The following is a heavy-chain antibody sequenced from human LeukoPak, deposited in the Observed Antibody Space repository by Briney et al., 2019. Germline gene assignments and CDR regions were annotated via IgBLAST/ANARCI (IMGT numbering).Heavy chain of an antibody. J-gene: IGHJ4*02. D-gene: IGHD1-14*01. Sequence: GGSLRLSCAASGFIFSNYYMGWVRQAPGKGLEWVANIQEDGSATYYVDSVRGRFTISRDNAKNSLDLQMNSLRAEDTAVYFCARRKEVQTTFDCWGQGTLVTVSS. V-gene: IGHV3-7*01. CDR3: ARRKEVQTTFDC. CDR2: IQEDGSAT. CDR1: GFIFSNYY.